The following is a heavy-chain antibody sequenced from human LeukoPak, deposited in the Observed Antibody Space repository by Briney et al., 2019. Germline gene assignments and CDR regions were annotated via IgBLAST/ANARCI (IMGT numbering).Heavy chain of an antibody. D-gene: IGHD5-18*01. CDR2: FYTSGHT. V-gene: IGHV4-61*09. CDR1: GGSINSGSYY. Sequence: SETLSLTCTVSGGSINSGSYYWSWIRQPAGKGLEWMGHFYTSGHTSYNPSLKSRVTISVDTSKNQFSLKMNSVTAADTAVYYCARGVHGYSYGYVPWELYSYMDVWGKGTTVSISS. CDR3: ARGVHGYSYGYVPWELYSYMDV. J-gene: IGHJ6*03.